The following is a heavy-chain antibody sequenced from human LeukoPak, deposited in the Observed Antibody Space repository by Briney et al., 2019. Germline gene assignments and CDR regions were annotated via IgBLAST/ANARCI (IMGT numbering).Heavy chain of an antibody. J-gene: IGHJ4*02. Sequence: PAGGSLRLSCAASGFTVSSNYMSWVRQAPGEGLEWVSVIYSGGSTYYADSVKGRFTISRDNSKNTLYLQMNSLRAEDTAVYYCASHRGYYPYSFDYWGQGTLVTVSS. CDR3: ASHRGYYPYSFDY. V-gene: IGHV3-66*01. D-gene: IGHD3-22*01. CDR1: GFTVSSNY. CDR2: IYSGGST.